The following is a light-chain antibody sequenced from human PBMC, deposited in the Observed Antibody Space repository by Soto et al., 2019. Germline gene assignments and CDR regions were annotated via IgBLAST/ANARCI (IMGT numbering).Light chain of an antibody. CDR3: QQRRELFT. J-gene: IGKJ4*01. CDR2: GSS. CDR1: QSVGSS. Sequence: EIVLTQSPATLSLSPGERATLSCRASQSVGSSLAWYQQKPGQPPSLLIYGSSNRATGIPARFSGSGSGTDFTLTISSLEPEDFAVYYCQQRRELFTFGGGTKVEIK. V-gene: IGKV3-11*01.